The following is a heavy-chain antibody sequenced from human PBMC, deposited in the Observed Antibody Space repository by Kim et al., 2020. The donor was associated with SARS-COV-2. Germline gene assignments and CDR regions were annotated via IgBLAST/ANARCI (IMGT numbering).Heavy chain of an antibody. CDR1: GYTFTDYH. V-gene: IGHV1-2*06. Sequence: ASVKVSCKASGYTFTDYHIHWVRQAPGQGLEWMGRLSANSGGTNYAQRFQGRVTMTRDTSISTVYLEMTRLRSDDTAMYYCARSSLLDFDYWGQGTLVTV. CDR2: LSANSGGT. D-gene: IGHD2-15*01. J-gene: IGHJ4*02. CDR3: ARSSLLDFDY.